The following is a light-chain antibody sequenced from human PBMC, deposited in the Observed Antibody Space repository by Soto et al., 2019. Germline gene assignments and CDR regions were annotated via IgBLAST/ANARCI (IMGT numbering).Light chain of an antibody. CDR3: CSYAFGVTFYV. CDR2: EVS. CDR1: NSDVGAYNL. J-gene: IGLJ1*01. Sequence: QSALTQPASVSGSPGQSITISCTGPNSDVGAYNLVSWYQQYPDKAPKLIIFEVSKRPSGVSDRFSGSKPGNTASLTISGLQAEDEADYYCCSYAFGVTFYVFGTGTKVTVL. V-gene: IGLV2-23*02.